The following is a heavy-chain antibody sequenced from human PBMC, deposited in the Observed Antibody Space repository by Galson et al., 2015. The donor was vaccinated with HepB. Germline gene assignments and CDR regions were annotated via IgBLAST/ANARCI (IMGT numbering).Heavy chain of an antibody. CDR3: AKGIRYGSSTSCYTETSRHSYGMDV. CDR1: GFTFSSYG. V-gene: IGHV3-30*18. D-gene: IGHD2-2*02. J-gene: IGHJ6*04. Sequence: SLRLSCAASGFTFSSYGMHWVRQAPGKGLEWVAVISYDGSNKYYADSVKGRFTISRDNSKNTLYLQMNSLRAEDTAVYYCAKGIRYGSSTSCYTETSRHSYGMDVWGEGGTVTVSS. CDR2: ISYDGSNK.